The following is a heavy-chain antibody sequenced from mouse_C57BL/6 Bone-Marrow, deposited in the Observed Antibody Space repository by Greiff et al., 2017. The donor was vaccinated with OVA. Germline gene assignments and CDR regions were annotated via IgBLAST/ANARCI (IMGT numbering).Heavy chain of an antibody. CDR2: INPSNGDT. J-gene: IGHJ3*01. D-gene: IGHD1-1*01. Sequence: QVQLKQPGPELVKPGASVKLSCKASGYTFTSYWMHWVKQRPGQGLEWIGNINPSNGDTNYNEKFKSKATLTVDKSSSTAYMQLRSLTSEVTAVYPGARGNYYGSCPWFAYWGKGTLVTVSA. CDR3: ARGNYYGSCPWFAY. CDR1: GYTFTSYW. V-gene: IGHV1-53*01.